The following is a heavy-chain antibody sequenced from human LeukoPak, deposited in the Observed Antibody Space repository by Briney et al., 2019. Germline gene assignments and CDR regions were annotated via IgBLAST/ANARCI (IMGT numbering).Heavy chain of an antibody. Sequence: GGSLRLSCAASGFPFSSHAMTWVRQAPGKGLEWVSRIIGSGDTTYYADSVKGRFTISRDNSKNTLYLQMNSLRAEDTAVYYCAKDGHGGGAFDIWGQGTMVTVSS. CDR2: IIGSGDTT. CDR3: AKDGHGGGAFDI. CDR1: GFPFSSHA. D-gene: IGHD2-15*01. V-gene: IGHV3-23*01. J-gene: IGHJ3*02.